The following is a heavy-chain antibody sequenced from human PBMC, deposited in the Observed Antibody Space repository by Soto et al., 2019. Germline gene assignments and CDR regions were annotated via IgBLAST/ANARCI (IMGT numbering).Heavy chain of an antibody. CDR1: GFTFSDYH. D-gene: IGHD2-15*01. Sequence: QVQLVESGGGLVKPGGSLGLSCAASGFTFSDYHMSWIRQAPGKGLEWVSYISGRGSTIQYADSVKGRLTISSDNAKNSLYLQMNSLRAEDTAMYYCAAATGPFFDYWGQGTLVTVSS. V-gene: IGHV3-11*01. CDR2: ISGRGSTI. CDR3: AAATGPFFDY. J-gene: IGHJ4*02.